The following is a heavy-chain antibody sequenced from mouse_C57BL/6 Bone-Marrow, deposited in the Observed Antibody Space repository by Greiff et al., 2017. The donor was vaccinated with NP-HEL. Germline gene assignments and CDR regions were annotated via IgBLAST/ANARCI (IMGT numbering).Heavy chain of an antibody. Sequence: VQLQQPGAELVKPGASVKLSCKASGYTFTSYWMHWVKQRPGQGLEWIGMIHPNSGSTNSNEKFKSTATLAVDKSYRTAYMQLSSLTSEDSAVYYCARGVDYYGLPWFAYWGQGTLVTVSA. CDR1: GYTFTSYW. V-gene: IGHV1-64*01. CDR2: IHPNSGST. CDR3: ARGVDYYGLPWFAY. J-gene: IGHJ3*01. D-gene: IGHD1-1*01.